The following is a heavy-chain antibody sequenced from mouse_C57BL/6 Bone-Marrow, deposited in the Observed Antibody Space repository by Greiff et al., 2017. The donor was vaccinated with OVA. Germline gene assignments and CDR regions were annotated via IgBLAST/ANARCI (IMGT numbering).Heavy chain of an antibody. D-gene: IGHD2-3*01. V-gene: IGHV1-64*01. CDR1: GYTFTSYW. CDR2: IHPNSGST. CDR3: AGGGDGYFPWFAY. J-gene: IGHJ3*01. Sequence: QVQLQQPGAELVKPGASVKLSCKASGYTFTSYWMHWVKQRPGQGLEWIGMIHPNSGSTNYNEKFKSKATLTVDKSSSTAYLQLSSMTSEDAAVYYCAGGGDGYFPWFAYWGQGTLVTVSA.